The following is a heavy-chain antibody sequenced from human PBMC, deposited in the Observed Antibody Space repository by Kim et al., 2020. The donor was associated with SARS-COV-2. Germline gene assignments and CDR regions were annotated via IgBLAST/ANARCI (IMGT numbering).Heavy chain of an antibody. J-gene: IGHJ4*02. CDR3: ANFES. Sequence: SDGSDKYYADCVKGRFIISRDNSKTMLYLQMNSLRVEDTAVYYCANFESWGQGTLVTVSS. CDR2: SDGSDK. V-gene: IGHV3-33*06.